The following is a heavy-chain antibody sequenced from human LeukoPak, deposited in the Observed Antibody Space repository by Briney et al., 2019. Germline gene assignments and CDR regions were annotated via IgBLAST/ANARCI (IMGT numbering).Heavy chain of an antibody. CDR1: GFTFSNYA. Sequence: GGSLRLSCAATGFTFSNYAMSWVRQAPGKGLECVSTISGSDGNTYYADSVKGRFTISRDASKNTLYLQMNSLRSEDTAVYYCARGGNEYYYYGMDVWGQGTTVTVSS. D-gene: IGHD1-14*01. CDR2: ISGSDGNT. CDR3: ARGGNEYYYYGMDV. V-gene: IGHV3-23*01. J-gene: IGHJ6*02.